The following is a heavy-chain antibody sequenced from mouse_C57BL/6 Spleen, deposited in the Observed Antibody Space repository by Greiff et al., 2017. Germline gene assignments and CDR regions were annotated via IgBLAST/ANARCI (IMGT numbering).Heavy chain of an antibody. V-gene: IGHV1-81*01. CDR3: ARLGDYYAMDY. CDR2: IYPRSGNT. Sequence: VQGVESGAELARPGASVKLSCKASGYTFTSYGISWVKQRTGQGLEWIGEIYPRSGNTYYNEKFKGKATLTADKSSSTAYMELRSLTSEDSAVYFCARLGDYYAMDYWGQGTSVTVSS. CDR1: GYTFTSYG. J-gene: IGHJ4*01.